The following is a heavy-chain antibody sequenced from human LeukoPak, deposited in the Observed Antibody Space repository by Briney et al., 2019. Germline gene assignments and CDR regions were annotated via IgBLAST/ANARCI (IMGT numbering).Heavy chain of an antibody. CDR3: ARGRYSVT. CDR1: GGSFSGYY. V-gene: IGHV4-34*01. J-gene: IGHJ5*02. Sequence: SETLSLTCAVYGGSFSGYYWSWIRQPPGKGLEWIGEINHSGSTNYNPSLKSRVTISVDTSKNQFSLKLSSVTAADTAVYYCARGRYSVTWGQGTLVTVSS. CDR2: INHSGST. D-gene: IGHD1-14*01.